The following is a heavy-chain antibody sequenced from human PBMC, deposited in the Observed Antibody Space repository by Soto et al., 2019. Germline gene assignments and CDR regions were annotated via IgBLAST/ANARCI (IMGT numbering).Heavy chain of an antibody. CDR2: IYYSGST. J-gene: IGHJ5*02. D-gene: IGHD2-21*02. V-gene: IGHV4-39*01. CDR3: ARHLTLAHCGGDCYPGGSNWFDH. CDR1: GGSISSSSYY. Sequence: PSETLSLTCTVSGGSISSSSYYWGWIRQPPGKGLEWIGSIYYSGSTYYNPSLKSRVTISVDTSKNQFSLKLSSVTAADTAVYYCARHLTLAHCGGDCYPGGSNWFDHWGQGTLVTVSS.